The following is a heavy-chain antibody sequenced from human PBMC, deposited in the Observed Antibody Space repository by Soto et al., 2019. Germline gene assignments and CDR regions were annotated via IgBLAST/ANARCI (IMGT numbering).Heavy chain of an antibody. J-gene: IGHJ4*02. V-gene: IGHV4-4*02. CDR3: ARDGQLDRLFDY. D-gene: IGHD1-1*01. Sequence: SETLSLTCAVSGGSISSSNWWSWVRQPPGKGLEWIGEIYHSGSTNYNPSLKSRVTISVDKSKNQFSLKLSSVTAADTAVYYCARDGQLDRLFDYWGQGTLVTVPS. CDR2: IYHSGST. CDR1: GGSISSSNW.